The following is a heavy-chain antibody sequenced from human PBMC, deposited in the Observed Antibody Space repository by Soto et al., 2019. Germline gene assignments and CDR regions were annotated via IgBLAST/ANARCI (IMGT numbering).Heavy chain of an antibody. J-gene: IGHJ3*02. V-gene: IGHV1-69*02. CDR2: IIPILGIA. Sequence: SVKVSCKASGGTFSSYTISWVRQAPGQGLEWMGRIIPILGIANYAQKFQGRVTITADKSTSTAYMELSSLRSEDTAVYYCARAGYSGYDIAAFDIWGQGTMVTVSS. D-gene: IGHD5-12*01. CDR1: GGTFSSYT. CDR3: ARAGYSGYDIAAFDI.